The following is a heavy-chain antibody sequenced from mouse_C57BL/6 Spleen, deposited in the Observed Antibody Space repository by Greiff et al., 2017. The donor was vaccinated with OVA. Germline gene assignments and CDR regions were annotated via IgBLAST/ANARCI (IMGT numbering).Heavy chain of an antibody. Sequence: QVQLQQPGAELVRPGSSVKLSCKASGYTFTSYWMHWVKQRPIHGLEWIGNIDPSDSETHYNQKFKDKATLTVDKSSSTAYMQLSSLTSEDSAVYYCARDYGSSAFFDYWGQGTTLTVSS. V-gene: IGHV1-52*01. J-gene: IGHJ2*01. D-gene: IGHD1-1*01. CDR3: ARDYGSSAFFDY. CDR1: GYTFTSYW. CDR2: IDPSDSET.